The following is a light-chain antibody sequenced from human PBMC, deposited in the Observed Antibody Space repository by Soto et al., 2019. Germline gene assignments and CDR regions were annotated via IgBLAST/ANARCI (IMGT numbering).Light chain of an antibody. CDR2: AAS. CDR1: QGISSY. J-gene: IGKJ1*01. CDR3: QQLNNYPRT. V-gene: IGKV1-9*01. Sequence: IQLTQSPSSLSASVGDRVTITCRASQGISSYLAWYQQKPGKAPKLLIYAASTLQSGVPSRFSGSGSGTDFTLTTSSLQPEDFATYYCQQLNNYPRTCGQGTKVEIK.